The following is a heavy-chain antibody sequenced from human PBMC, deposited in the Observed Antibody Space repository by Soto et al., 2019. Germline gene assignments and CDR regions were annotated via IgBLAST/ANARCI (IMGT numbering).Heavy chain of an antibody. D-gene: IGHD1-1*01. V-gene: IGHV1-69*01. CDR2: SIPIFDTA. CDR1: GGTFSDFT. J-gene: IGHJ6*02. Sequence: QVQLVESGAEVMKPGSSVKVSCKASGGTFSDFTINWVRQAPGQRLEWMGGSIPIFDTANYAEKFQGRVTITADESTSTSFMEVSSLRDEDTADYSGARNGTRSGYIYGMDVWGQGTLVTVSS. CDR3: ARNGTRSGYIYGMDV.